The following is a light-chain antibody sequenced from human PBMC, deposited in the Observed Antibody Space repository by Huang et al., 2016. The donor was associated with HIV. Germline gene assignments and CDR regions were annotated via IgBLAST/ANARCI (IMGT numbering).Light chain of an antibody. V-gene: IGKV1-39*01. Sequence: DVELTQSPSSLSASVGDRITITCRASHNIINCLNLYQQIPGEAPRLLIYSASKLQSGVPSRFTGSGSGTDFALTISSLRPEDFVTYYCQQSHTLPHTFGQGTKLEI. CDR1: HNIINC. CDR2: SAS. CDR3: QQSHTLPHT. J-gene: IGKJ2*01.